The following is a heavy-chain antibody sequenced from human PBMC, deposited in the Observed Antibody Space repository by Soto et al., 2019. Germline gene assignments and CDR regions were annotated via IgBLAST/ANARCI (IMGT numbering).Heavy chain of an antibody. CDR3: ASVPLAVAATRGPGAPRQLRDNWFDP. CDR1: GFTFGSFG. V-gene: IGHV3-33*01. CDR2: IWYEGSKK. J-gene: IGHJ5*02. D-gene: IGHD2-15*01. Sequence: PGGSLRLSCAASGFTFGSFGMHWVRQAPGKGLGWVAVIWYEGSKKYYADSVKGRFTLSRDNSKNQFSLKLSSVTAADTAVSSCASVPLAVAATRGPGAPRQLRDNWFDPWGQGTLVTVSS.